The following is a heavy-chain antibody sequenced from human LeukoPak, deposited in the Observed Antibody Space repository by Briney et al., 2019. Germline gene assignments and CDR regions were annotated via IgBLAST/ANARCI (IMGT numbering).Heavy chain of an antibody. J-gene: IGHJ4*02. V-gene: IGHV3-7*01. CDR2: INPDGSEE. CDR3: ARHVNYNRCDY. D-gene: IGHD5-24*01. Sequence: GVSLRLSCTASGFSSTNYAMTWVRQAPGKGLEWVANINPDGSEEYYSDSMNGRFSISRDNAKNSVYLQMNSLGAEDTAVYYCARHVNYNRCDYWGQGTLVTVSS. CDR1: GFSSTNYA.